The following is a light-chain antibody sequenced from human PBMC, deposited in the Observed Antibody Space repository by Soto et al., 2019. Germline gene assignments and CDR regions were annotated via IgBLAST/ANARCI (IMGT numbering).Light chain of an antibody. CDR1: QTVSGSY. CDR2: GAS. V-gene: IGKV3-20*01. J-gene: IGKJ1*01. Sequence: IVLTQSPDTLSLSPGERATLSCRASQTVSGSYLAWYQHKPGQAPRLLIHGASTRATGIPDRFSGSGSGTDFTLTISSLQPDDFATYYCQQYNNYPRTFGQGTKVEI. CDR3: QQYNNYPRT.